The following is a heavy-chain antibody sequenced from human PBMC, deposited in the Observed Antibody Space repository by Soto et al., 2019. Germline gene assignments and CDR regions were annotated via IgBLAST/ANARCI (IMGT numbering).Heavy chain of an antibody. J-gene: IGHJ4*02. CDR3: ARGVEMATTPDY. CDR2: IYYSGST. Sequence: QVQLQESGPGLVKPSETLSLTCTVSGGSIRSYYWSWIRQPPGKGLEWIGYIYYSGSTNYNPSLKSRVTISVDTSKNQFSLKLSSVTAADTAVYYCARGVEMATTPDYWGQGTLVTVSS. CDR1: GGSIRSYY. D-gene: IGHD1-1*01. V-gene: IGHV4-59*01.